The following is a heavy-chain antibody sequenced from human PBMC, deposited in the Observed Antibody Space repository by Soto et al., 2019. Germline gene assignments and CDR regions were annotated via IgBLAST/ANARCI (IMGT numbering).Heavy chain of an antibody. CDR2: ISRSSTGI. D-gene: IGHD3-10*01. J-gene: IGHJ6*01. Sequence: EVQLVESGGGLVQPGGSLRLSCAASGFTFSLYSMSWVRQAPGKGLEWVSYISRSSTGIHYADSVKGRFAISRDDVTNSMHLQMNSLRDGDTAVYYCARAVTWGLDVWGQGTTVSISS. V-gene: IGHV3-48*02. CDR3: ARAVTWGLDV. CDR1: GFTFSLYS.